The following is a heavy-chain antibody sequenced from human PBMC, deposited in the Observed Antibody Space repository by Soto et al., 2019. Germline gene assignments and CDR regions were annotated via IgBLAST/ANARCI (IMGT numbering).Heavy chain of an antibody. V-gene: IGHV1-69*06. CDR2: IIPIFGTA. CDR1: GGTFSSYA. CDR3: AREYNWKGNYGFDY. D-gene: IGHD1-20*01. J-gene: IGHJ4*02. Sequence: SVKVSCTDSGGTFSSYAISWVRQAPGQGLEWMGGIIPIFGTANYAQKFQGRVTITADKSTSTAYMELSSLRSEDTAVYYCAREYNWKGNYGFDYWGQGTLVTVSS.